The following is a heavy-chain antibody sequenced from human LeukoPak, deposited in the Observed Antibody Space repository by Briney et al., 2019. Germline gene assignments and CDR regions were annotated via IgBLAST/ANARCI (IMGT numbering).Heavy chain of an antibody. Sequence: GGSLRLSCATSGFTFSTPWMHWVRHAPGKGLVWVSRINTDGNTRDYADSVKGRFTISRDNAKNTLYLQMNSLRAEDTAVYYCVRDMGYYDKVWGQGTLVTVSS. CDR1: GFTFSTPW. J-gene: IGHJ4*02. D-gene: IGHD3-22*01. V-gene: IGHV3-74*01. CDR2: INTDGNTR. CDR3: VRDMGYYDKV.